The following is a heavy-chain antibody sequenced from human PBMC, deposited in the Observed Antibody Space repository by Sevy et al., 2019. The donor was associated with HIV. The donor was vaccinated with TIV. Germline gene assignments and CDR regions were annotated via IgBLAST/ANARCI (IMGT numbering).Heavy chain of an antibody. Sequence: GGSLRLSCAASGFTFFAYTMHWVRQAPGKGLEWVALISYDINNKYYADSVKGRFTTSRDNSKNTMYLQMNSLRPEDTAVYYCARDLASSGNGLDVLGQGTTVTVSS. CDR1: GFTFFAYT. CDR2: ISYDINNK. V-gene: IGHV3-30-3*01. J-gene: IGHJ6*02. D-gene: IGHD3-3*02. CDR3: ARDLASSGNGLDV.